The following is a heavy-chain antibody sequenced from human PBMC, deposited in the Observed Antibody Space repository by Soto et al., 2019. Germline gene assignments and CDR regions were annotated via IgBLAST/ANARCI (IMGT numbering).Heavy chain of an antibody. J-gene: IGHJ4*02. V-gene: IGHV3-30*03. CDR1: GFTFSSYG. Sequence: QVQLVESGGGVVQPGRSLRLSCAASGFTFSSYGMHWVRQAPGKGLEWVAVISYDGSNKYYADSVKGRFTISRDNSKNTLYLQMNSLRAEDTAVYYCACGTPYDYWGQGTLVTVSS. CDR3: ACGTPYDY. CDR2: ISYDGSNK.